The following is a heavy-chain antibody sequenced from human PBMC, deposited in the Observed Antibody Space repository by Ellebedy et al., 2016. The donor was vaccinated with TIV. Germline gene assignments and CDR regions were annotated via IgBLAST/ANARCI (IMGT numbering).Heavy chain of an antibody. CDR3: ARDKPGGDNWFDP. V-gene: IGHV1-3*01. D-gene: IGHD3-16*01. J-gene: IGHJ5*02. CDR1: GYIVTNHA. CDR2: IYPANGDT. Sequence: AASVKVSCKASGYIVTNHAIHWVRQAPGLSFEWMGWIYPANGDTKYSQQFQGRVTFTSDTSASTAYMELSSLRSEDTAVYYCARDKPGGDNWFDPWGQGTLVTVSS.